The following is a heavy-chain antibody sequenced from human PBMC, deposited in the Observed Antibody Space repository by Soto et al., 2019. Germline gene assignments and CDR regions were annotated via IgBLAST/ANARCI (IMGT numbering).Heavy chain of an antibody. CDR1: GFDFSNSW. Sequence: EVQLVESGGGLVQPGGSLRLSCAASGFDFSNSWIHWVRQGPGKGLVWVSHNSDGSGTTYADSVKGRFTISRDNAKNTVYLQVNSLRAEDTAVYYCAKDTAYAMDVWGQGTTVPVSS. V-gene: IGHV3-74*01. D-gene: IGHD2-15*01. CDR3: AKDTAYAMDV. J-gene: IGHJ6*02. CDR2: NSDGSGT.